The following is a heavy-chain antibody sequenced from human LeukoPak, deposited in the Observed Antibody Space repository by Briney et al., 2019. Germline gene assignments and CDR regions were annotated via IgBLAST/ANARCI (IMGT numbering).Heavy chain of an antibody. J-gene: IGHJ4*02. V-gene: IGHV4-34*01. Sequence: KPSETLSLTCAVYGGSFSGYYWSWIRQPPGKGLEWIGEINHSGSTNYNPSLKSRVTISVDTSKNQFSLKLSSVTAADTAVYYCARGLYSSSWYFSHFDYWGQVTLVTVSS. D-gene: IGHD6-13*01. CDR3: ARGLYSSSWYFSHFDY. CDR2: INHSGST. CDR1: GGSFSGYY.